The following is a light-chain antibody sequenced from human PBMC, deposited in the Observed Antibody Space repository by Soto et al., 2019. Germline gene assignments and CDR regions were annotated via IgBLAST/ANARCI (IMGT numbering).Light chain of an antibody. CDR1: QSVSSSY. CDR3: QQYDSSLPWT. J-gene: IGKJ1*01. Sequence: EIVLTQSPGTLSLSPGERATLSCRASQSVSSSYLAWYKQKPGQAPRLLIYGASSRATGIPDRFSGSWSGTDFTLTISRLDPEDFAVYYCQQYDSSLPWTFGLGTRVEIK. V-gene: IGKV3-20*01. CDR2: GAS.